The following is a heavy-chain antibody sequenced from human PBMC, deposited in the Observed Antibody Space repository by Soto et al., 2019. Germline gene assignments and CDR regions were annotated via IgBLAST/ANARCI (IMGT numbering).Heavy chain of an antibody. CDR2: ISTYNGNT. Sequence: QVQLVQSGGEVKKPGASVKVSCKASGYTFNTYGISWVRQAPGQGLEWMGWISTYNGNTNYAQKLQDRITMTIDTSTTTAYMELRSLRSDDTAVYYCARRLGFYYYGVDVWGQGTTVTVSS. V-gene: IGHV1-18*01. CDR1: GYTFNTYG. D-gene: IGHD3-16*01. J-gene: IGHJ6*02. CDR3: ARRLGFYYYGVDV.